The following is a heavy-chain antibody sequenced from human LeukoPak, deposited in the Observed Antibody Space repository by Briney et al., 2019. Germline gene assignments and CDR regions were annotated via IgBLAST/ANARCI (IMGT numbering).Heavy chain of an antibody. CDR1: GFTFSDHY. Sequence: GSQRLSCAASGFTFSDHYMDWVRQPPGKGLEWIGEINHSGSTNYNPSLKSRVTISVDTSKNQFSLKLSSVTAADTAVYYCARGRGMIVVVQYNNFDYWGQGTLVTVSS. CDR3: ARGRGMIVVVQYNNFDY. CDR2: INHSGST. J-gene: IGHJ4*02. V-gene: IGHV4-34*01. D-gene: IGHD3-22*01.